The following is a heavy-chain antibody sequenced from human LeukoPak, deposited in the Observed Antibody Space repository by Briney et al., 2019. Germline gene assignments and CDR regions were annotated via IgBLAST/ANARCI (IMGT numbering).Heavy chain of an antibody. D-gene: IGHD2-2*01. Sequence: PSETLSLTCTVSGDSISTTSYFWAWARQPPGGGLEWIASIYYSGTTYYKSSLKSRVMISIERSKNHFSLNMNSLTAADTALYYCARVYSSTHNWFDTWGQGIHVTVSS. CDR1: GDSISTTSYF. V-gene: IGHV4-39*07. CDR3: ARVYSSTHNWFDT. CDR2: IYYSGTT. J-gene: IGHJ5*02.